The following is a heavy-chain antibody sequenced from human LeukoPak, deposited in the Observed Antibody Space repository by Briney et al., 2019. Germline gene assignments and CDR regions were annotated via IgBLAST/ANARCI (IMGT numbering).Heavy chain of an antibody. CDR3: ARDNDYYDLHY. Sequence: PGGSLRLSCEGSGFTFSNYWMGWVRQAPGKGLEWLAVVWYDDAVKNYADSVKGRFTISRDNSKNTLFLQMNNLSAEDTAVYYCARDNDYYDLHYWGQGTLVTVSS. CDR2: VWYDDAVK. V-gene: IGHV3-33*08. CDR1: GFTFSNYW. D-gene: IGHD3-22*01. J-gene: IGHJ4*02.